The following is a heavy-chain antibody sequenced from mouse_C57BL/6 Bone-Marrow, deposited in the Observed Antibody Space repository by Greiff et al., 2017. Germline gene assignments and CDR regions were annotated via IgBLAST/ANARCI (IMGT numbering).Heavy chain of an antibody. CDR3: ARGYYYFDY. D-gene: IGHD2-3*01. Sequence: VQLQQPGAELVMPGASVKLSCKASGYTFTSYWMHWVKQRPGQGLEWIGEIDPSDSYTNYNQKFKGKSTLTVDKSSSTAYMQLSSLASEDSSVYCCARGYYYFDYWGQGTTLTVSS. J-gene: IGHJ2*01. V-gene: IGHV1-69*01. CDR1: GYTFTSYW. CDR2: IDPSDSYT.